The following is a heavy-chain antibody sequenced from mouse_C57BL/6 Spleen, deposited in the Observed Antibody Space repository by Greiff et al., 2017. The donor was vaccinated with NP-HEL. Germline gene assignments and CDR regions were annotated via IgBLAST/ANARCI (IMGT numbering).Heavy chain of an antibody. CDR3: TSVYYGNFLWYFDV. CDR2: ISSGGDYI. Sequence: EVKLMESGEGLVKPGGSLKLSCAASGFTFSSYAMSWVRQTPEKRLEWVAYISSGGDYIYYADTVKGRFTISRDNARNTLYLQMSSLKSEDTAMYYCTSVYYGNFLWYFDVWGTGTTVTVSS. CDR1: GFTFSSYA. J-gene: IGHJ1*03. V-gene: IGHV5-9-1*02. D-gene: IGHD2-1*01.